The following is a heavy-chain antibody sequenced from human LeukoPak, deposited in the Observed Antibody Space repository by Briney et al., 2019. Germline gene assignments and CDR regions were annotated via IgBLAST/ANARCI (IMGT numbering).Heavy chain of an antibody. CDR2: IWYDGSNK. V-gene: IGHV3-33*01. J-gene: IGHJ4*02. Sequence: PGRSLRLSCAASGFTFSSYGMHWVRQAPGKGLEWVAVIWYDGSNKYYADSVKGRFTISRDNSQNTLYLQMNSLRAEDTAVYYCARGTYYYLYLGQGTLVTVSS. CDR3: ARGTYYYLY. CDR1: GFTFSSYG.